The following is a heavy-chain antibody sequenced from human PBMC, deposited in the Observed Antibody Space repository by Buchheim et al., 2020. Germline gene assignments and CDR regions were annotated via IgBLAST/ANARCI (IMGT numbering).Heavy chain of an antibody. CDR3: AKGLRGVYYFDY. Sequence: QVQLVESGGGVVQPGRSLRLSCAASGFTFSSYGMHWVRQAPGKGLEWVAVISYDGSNKYYADSVKGRFTISRDNSKNTLYLQMNSLRAEDTAVYYCAKGLRGVYYFDYWGQGTL. J-gene: IGHJ4*02. CDR2: ISYDGSNK. CDR1: GFTFSSYG. D-gene: IGHD3-10*01. V-gene: IGHV3-30*18.